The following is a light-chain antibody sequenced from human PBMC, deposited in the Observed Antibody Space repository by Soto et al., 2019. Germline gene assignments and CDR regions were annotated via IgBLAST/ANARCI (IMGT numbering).Light chain of an antibody. Sequence: IQMTQSPSSVSASVGDSVTITCRASQGISSWLAWYQQKPGEAPSLLIYTATTLQSGVPSRFSASGSGTHFTLTISSLQPEDFATYYCQQADSFPLTFGGGTKVDI. CDR2: TAT. V-gene: IGKV1D-12*01. J-gene: IGKJ4*01. CDR3: QQADSFPLT. CDR1: QGISSW.